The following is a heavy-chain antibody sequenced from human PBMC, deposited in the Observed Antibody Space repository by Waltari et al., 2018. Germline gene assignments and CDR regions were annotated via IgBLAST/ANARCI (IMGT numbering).Heavy chain of an antibody. J-gene: IGHJ6*02. CDR3: AGGESVVVVAATLYYYYGMDV. CDR2: INHSGST. V-gene: IGHV4-34*01. Sequence: QVQLQQWGAGLFNPSETLSLTCAVYGGSFSGYYWSWIRQPPGKGLEWIGEINHSGSTNDNTSLKSRVTISVDTCKNQFSLKLSSVTAADTAVYYCAGGESVVVVAATLYYYYGMDVWGQGTTVTVSS. CDR1: GGSFSGYY. D-gene: IGHD2-15*01.